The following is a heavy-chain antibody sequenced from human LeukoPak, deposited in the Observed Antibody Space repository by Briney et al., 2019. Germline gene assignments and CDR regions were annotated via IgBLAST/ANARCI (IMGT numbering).Heavy chain of an antibody. CDR1: GGSISSYF. D-gene: IGHD1-7*01. V-gene: IGHV4-4*07. Sequence: PSETLSLTCTVSGGSISSYFWTWIRQPAGKGLEWIGRIYTSGSTNYNPSLLSRVTMSVDTSKNQFSLRLSSVTAADTAVYYCARDLDGTTGKFDYWGQGTLVTVSP. CDR3: ARDLDGTTGKFDY. CDR2: IYTSGST. J-gene: IGHJ4*02.